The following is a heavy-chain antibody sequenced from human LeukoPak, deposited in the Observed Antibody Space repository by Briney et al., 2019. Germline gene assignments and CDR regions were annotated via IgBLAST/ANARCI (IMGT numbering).Heavy chain of an antibody. CDR2: MNPNSGNT. CDR3: ARAMIHVRAYYYGMDV. J-gene: IGHJ6*02. CDR1: GYTFTSYD. V-gene: IGHV1-8*02. D-gene: IGHD3-16*01. Sequence: ASVKVSCKASGYTFTSYDINWVRQATGQGLEWMGWMNPNSGNTGYAQKFQGRVTMTRNTSIGTAYMELSSLRSEDTAVYYCARAMIHVRAYYYGMDVWGQGTTVTVSS.